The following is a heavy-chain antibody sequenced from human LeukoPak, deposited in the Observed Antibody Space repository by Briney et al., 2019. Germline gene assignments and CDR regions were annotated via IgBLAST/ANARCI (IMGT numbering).Heavy chain of an antibody. CDR2: IKPDGSET. Sequence: GGSLRLSCAASGFIFTDYWMMWVRQAPGEGLEWVANIKPDGSETYYMGSVRGRFTISRDNAKNLLYLQMNNLRGEDTAVYYCGGFEYEAGLGWWGQGTLVAVST. D-gene: IGHD6-19*01. J-gene: IGHJ4*02. CDR3: GGFEYEAGLGW. V-gene: IGHV3-7*01. CDR1: GFIFTDYW.